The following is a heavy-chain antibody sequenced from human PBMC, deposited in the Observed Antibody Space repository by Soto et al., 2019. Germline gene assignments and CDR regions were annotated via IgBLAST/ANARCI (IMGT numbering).Heavy chain of an antibody. V-gene: IGHV3-21*01. CDR2: ISSSSSYI. CDR3: ARDSTSSGWYFDY. CDR1: GFTFSSYS. Sequence: PGGSLRLCCAASGFTFSSYSMNWVRQAPGKGLEWVSSISSSSSYIYYADSVKGRFTISRDNAKNSLYLQMNSLRAEDTAVYYCARDSTSSGWYFDYWGQGTLVTVSS. J-gene: IGHJ4*02. D-gene: IGHD6-19*01.